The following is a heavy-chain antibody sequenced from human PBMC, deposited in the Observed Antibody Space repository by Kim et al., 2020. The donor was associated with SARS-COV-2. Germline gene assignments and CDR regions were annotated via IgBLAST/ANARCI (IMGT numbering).Heavy chain of an antibody. J-gene: IGHJ4*02. Sequence: GGSLRLSCAASGFTVSSNYMSWVRQAPGKGLEWVSVIYSGGSTYYADSVKGRFTISRDNSKNTLYLQMNSLRAEDTAVYYCARGVAVAGSLTIDYWGQGTLVTVSS. V-gene: IGHV3-66*01. CDR1: GFTVSSNY. D-gene: IGHD6-19*01. CDR3: ARGVAVAGSLTIDY. CDR2: IYSGGST.